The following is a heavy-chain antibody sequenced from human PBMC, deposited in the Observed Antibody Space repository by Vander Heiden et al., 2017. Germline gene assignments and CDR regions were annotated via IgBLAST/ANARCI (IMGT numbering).Heavy chain of an antibody. V-gene: IGHV4-39*01. CDR2: IYYGGST. D-gene: IGHD6-6*01. CDR3: ARRAALAPPYYFGMDI. J-gene: IGHJ6*02. Sequence: QLQLQESGPGLVKPSETLSLTCTVSGGSISSSSSYWGWIRQPPGKGLEWIGSIYYGGSTFYNPSLKSRSTISVDTSKNQFSLKLSSVTAADTAMYYCARRAALAPPYYFGMDIWGQGTTVTVSS. CDR1: GGSISSSSSY.